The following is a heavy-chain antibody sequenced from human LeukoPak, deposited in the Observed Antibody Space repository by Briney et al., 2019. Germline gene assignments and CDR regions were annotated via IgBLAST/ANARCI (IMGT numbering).Heavy chain of an antibody. CDR2: ISYDGSNK. D-gene: IGHD3-16*01. CDR3: AKDNADYPIYYFDS. Sequence: GGSLRLSCAASGFTFSSYGMHWVRQAPGKGLEWVAVISYDGSNKYYADSVKGRFTISRDNSKNTLYLQMNSLRAEDTAVYYCAKDNADYPIYYFDSWGQGTLVTVSS. J-gene: IGHJ4*02. CDR1: GFTFSSYG. V-gene: IGHV3-30*18.